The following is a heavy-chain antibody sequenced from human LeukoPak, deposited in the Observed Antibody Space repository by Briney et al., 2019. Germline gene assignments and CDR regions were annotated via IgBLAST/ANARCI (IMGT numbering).Heavy chain of an antibody. V-gene: IGHV3-11*04. D-gene: IGHD5-12*01. J-gene: IGHJ4*02. Sequence: GGSLRLSCVGAGFPFSDFHMSWIRQAPGKGLEWVSYITSGGGFKYYADSVKGRFSISRDDSKNSVFLQMNSLRVEDTAVYYCARDSGNSGYDVHDYWGQGTLVTVSS. CDR1: GFPFSDFH. CDR2: ITSGGGFK. CDR3: ARDSGNSGYDVHDY.